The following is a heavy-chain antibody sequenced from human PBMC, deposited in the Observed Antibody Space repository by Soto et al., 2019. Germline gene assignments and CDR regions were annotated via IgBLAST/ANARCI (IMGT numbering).Heavy chain of an antibody. V-gene: IGHV4-34*01. Sequence: QVQLQQWGAGLLKPSETLSLTCAVYGGSFSGYYWSWIRQPPGKGLEWIGEINHSGSTNYNPSLKSRVTIPVDTSKNQYSLKLSSVTAADTAVYYCARVQGSGYNWFDPWGQGTLVTVSS. J-gene: IGHJ5*02. CDR1: GGSFSGYY. CDR3: ARVQGSGYNWFDP. CDR2: INHSGST. D-gene: IGHD3-10*01.